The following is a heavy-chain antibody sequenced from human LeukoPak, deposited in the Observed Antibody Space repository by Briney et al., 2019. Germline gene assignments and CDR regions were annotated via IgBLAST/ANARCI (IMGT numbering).Heavy chain of an antibody. V-gene: IGHV4-34*01. CDR1: GGSFSTYY. Sequence: SETLSLTCAVYGGSFSTYYWNWIRQPPGKGLEWIGEINHSGSTYCNPSLKSRVTISVDTSKNQFSLELNSVTAADTAVYYCASWIYYYDSSGTNYFDYWGQGTLVTVSS. CDR3: ASWIYYYDSSGTNYFDY. J-gene: IGHJ4*02. D-gene: IGHD3-22*01. CDR2: INHSGST.